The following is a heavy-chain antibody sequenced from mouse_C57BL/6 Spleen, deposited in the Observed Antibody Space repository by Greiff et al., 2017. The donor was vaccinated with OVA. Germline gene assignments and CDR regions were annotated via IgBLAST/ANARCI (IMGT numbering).Heavy chain of an antibody. V-gene: IGHV5-17*01. CDR1: GFTFSDYG. CDR2: ISSGSSTI. D-gene: IGHD1-3*01. J-gene: IGHJ4*01. Sequence: DVQLQESGGGLVKPGGSLKLSCAASGFTFSDYGMHWVRQAPEKGLEWVAYISSGSSTIYYADTVKGRFTISRDNAKNTLFLQMTSLRSEDTAMYYCAKTTMDYWGQGTSVTVSS. CDR3: AKTTMDY.